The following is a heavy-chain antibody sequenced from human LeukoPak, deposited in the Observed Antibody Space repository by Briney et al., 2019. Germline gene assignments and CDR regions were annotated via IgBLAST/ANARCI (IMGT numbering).Heavy chain of an antibody. J-gene: IGHJ4*02. V-gene: IGHV4-61*02. D-gene: IGHD2-8*01. CDR3: ARENGGPIDY. Sequence: SETLSLTCTVSGGSISSGSYYWSWIRQPAGKGLEWIGRIYTSGSTNYNPSLKSRVPISVDTSKNQFSLKLSSVTAADTAVYYCARENGGPIDYWGQGTLVTVSS. CDR1: GGSISSGSYY. CDR2: IYTSGST.